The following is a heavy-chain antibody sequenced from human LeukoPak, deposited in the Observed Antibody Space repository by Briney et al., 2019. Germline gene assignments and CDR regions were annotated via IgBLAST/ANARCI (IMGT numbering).Heavy chain of an antibody. V-gene: IGHV1-46*01. Sequence: ASVKVSCKASGYTFTSYYMHWVRQAPGQGLEWMGIINPSGGSTSYAQKFQGRVTMTRDTSTSTVYMELSSLRSEDTAVYYCARYPDSRFCGGGCYPDYWGQGTLVTVSS. J-gene: IGHJ4*02. CDR2: INPSGGST. CDR3: ARYPDSRFCGGGCYPDY. CDR1: GYTFTSYY. D-gene: IGHD2-21*02.